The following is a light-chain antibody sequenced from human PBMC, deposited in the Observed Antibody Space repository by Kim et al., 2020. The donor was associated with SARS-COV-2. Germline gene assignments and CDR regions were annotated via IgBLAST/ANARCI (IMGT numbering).Light chain of an antibody. J-gene: IGKJ4*01. CDR1: QSFSTW. CDR3: LQYNDYPLT. V-gene: IGKV1-5*03. Sequence: DIQMTQSPSTLSASVGDRVTITCRASQSFSTWLAWYQQKPGKAPKILIYRASSLESGVPSRFSGSGSGTEFTLTISSLQPDDFVTYYCLQYNDYPLTFGGGTKVDIK. CDR2: RAS.